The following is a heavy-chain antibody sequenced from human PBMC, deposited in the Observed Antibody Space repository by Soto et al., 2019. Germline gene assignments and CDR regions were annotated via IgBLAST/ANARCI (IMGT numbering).Heavy chain of an antibody. CDR1: GFTFSNAC. Sequence: GGALSLSCAASGFTFSNACMSWVREARGEGLERRGRIKSKTDGGTTDYAAPVKGRFTISRDDSKNTLYLQMNSLKTEDTAVYYCTTGAAGSSSSFPYYYYYYGMDVWGQGTTVTVSS. CDR3: TTGAAGSSSSFPYYYYYYGMDV. D-gene: IGHD6-6*01. V-gene: IGHV3-15*01. CDR2: IKSKTDGGTT. J-gene: IGHJ6*02.